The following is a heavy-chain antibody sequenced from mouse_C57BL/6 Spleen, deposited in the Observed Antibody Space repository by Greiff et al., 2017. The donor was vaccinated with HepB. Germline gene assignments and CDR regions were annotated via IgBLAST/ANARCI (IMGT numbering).Heavy chain of an antibody. V-gene: IGHV1-69*01. CDR1: GYTFTSYW. Sequence: VQLQQPGAELVMPGASVKLSCKASGYTFTSYWMHWVKQRPGQGLEWIGEIDPSDSYNNYNQKFKGKSTLTVDKSSSTAYMPLSSLTSEDSAVYYCARWDYYGSSYGYWGQGTTLTVSS. CDR3: ARWDYYGSSYGY. J-gene: IGHJ2*01. D-gene: IGHD1-1*01. CDR2: IDPSDSYN.